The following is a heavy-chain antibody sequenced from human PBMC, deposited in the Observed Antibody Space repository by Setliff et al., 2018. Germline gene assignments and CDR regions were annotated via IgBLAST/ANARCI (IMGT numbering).Heavy chain of an antibody. V-gene: IGHV4-59*11. Sequence: SETLSLTCTFPGGSISSHYWSWIRQPPGKGLEWIGYIYYSGSTNYNPSLKSRVTISVDTSKSQFSLKLSSVTAADTAVYYCARVGYCSGGSCWGSFDYWGQGTLVTVSS. D-gene: IGHD2-15*01. CDR3: ARVGYCSGGSCWGSFDY. CDR2: IYYSGST. J-gene: IGHJ4*02. CDR1: GGSISSHY.